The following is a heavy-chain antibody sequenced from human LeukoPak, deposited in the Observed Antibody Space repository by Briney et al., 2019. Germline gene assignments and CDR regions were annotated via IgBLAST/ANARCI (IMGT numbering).Heavy chain of an antibody. CDR3: ARAFPHSNYGYYYYGMDV. Sequence: SQTLSLTCTVSGGSISSGDYYWSWIRQPPGKGLEWIGYIYYSGSTYYNPSLKSRVTISVDTSKNQFSLELSSVTAADTAVYYCARAFPHSNYGYYYYGMDVWGQGTTVTVSS. CDR1: GGSISSGDYY. V-gene: IGHV4-30-4*01. D-gene: IGHD4-11*01. J-gene: IGHJ6*02. CDR2: IYYSGST.